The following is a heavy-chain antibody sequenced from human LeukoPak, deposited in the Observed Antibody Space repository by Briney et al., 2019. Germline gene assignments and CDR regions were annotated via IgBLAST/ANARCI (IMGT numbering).Heavy chain of an antibody. CDR3: TTDMVAGTLDY. D-gene: IGHD6-19*01. CDR2: IKSKTDGGTT. CDR1: GFTFSNAW. J-gene: IGHJ4*02. V-gene: IGHV3-15*01. Sequence: GGSLRLSCAASGFTFSNAWMSWVRQAPGKGLEWVGRIKSKTDGGTTDYAAPVKGRFTISRDDSKNTLYLQMNSLKTEHTAVYYCTTDMVAGTLDYWGQGTLVTVSS.